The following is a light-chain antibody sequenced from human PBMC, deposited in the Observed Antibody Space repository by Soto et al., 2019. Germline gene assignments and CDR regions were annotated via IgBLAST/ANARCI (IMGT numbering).Light chain of an antibody. CDR3: NSYTTSNTLV. J-gene: IGLJ2*01. CDR2: NVS. Sequence: QSALTQPASVSGSPGQSITISCYGTSSDVGGYNYVSWYQHHPGKAPKLLIYNVSDRPSGVSNRFSGSKSGNTASLIISGLQAEDEADYYCNSYTTSNTLVFGGGTKVTVL. V-gene: IGLV2-14*03. CDR1: SSDVGGYNY.